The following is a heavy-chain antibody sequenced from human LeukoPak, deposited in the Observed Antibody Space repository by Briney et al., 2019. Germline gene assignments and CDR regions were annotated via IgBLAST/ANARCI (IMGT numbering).Heavy chain of an antibody. V-gene: IGHV3-23*01. CDR2: ISGRGTST. CDR3: ARDSMGIAVAGPFDY. CDR1: GFTFSTYA. J-gene: IGHJ4*02. D-gene: IGHD6-19*01. Sequence: GGSLRLSCAASGFTFSTYAMGWVRQAPGKGLEWVSGISGRGTSTYYSDSVKGRFTISRDNSKNTLYLQMNSLRAEDTAVYYCARDSMGIAVAGPFDYWGQGTLVTVSS.